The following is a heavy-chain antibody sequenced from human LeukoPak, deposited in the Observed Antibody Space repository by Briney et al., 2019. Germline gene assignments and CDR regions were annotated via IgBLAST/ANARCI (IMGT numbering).Heavy chain of an antibody. CDR2: IKQDGSEK. CDR1: GSTFSSYW. D-gene: IGHD6-13*01. V-gene: IGHV3-7*03. Sequence: PGGSLRLSCAASGSTFSSYWMSWVRQAPGKGLEWVANIKQDGSEKYYVDSVKGRFTISRDNSKNTLYLQMNSLRAEDTAVYYCAKDQRPAAIEAAELGFGIWGQGTMVTVSS. J-gene: IGHJ3*02. CDR3: AKDQRPAAIEAAELGFGI.